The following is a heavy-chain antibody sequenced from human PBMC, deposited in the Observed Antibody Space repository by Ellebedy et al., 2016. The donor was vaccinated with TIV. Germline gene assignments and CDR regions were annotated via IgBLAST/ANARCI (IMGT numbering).Heavy chain of an antibody. V-gene: IGHV1-46*01. CDR3: ARGGRYSGSYNFDH. J-gene: IGHJ4*02. D-gene: IGHD1-26*01. CDR2: INPGDGTT. Sequence: AASVKVSCKASGYTFTRYYFMHWVRQAPGQGLEWMGIINPGDGTTTYARKFEGRLTMTRDTSTSTFYMALGSLRSEDTAVYYCARGGRYSGSYNFDHWGQGSLVTVSS. CDR1: GYTFTRYYF.